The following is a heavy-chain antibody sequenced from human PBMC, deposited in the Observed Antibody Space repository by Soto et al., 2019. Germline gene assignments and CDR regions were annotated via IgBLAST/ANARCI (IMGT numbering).Heavy chain of an antibody. V-gene: IGHV3-30*03. J-gene: IGHJ4*02. CDR3: ARASGPFDS. CDR2: ISYDGSNK. CDR1: GLTFSSYG. Sequence: GGSLRLSCAASGLTFSSYGMHWVRQAPGKGLEWVAVISYDGSNKYYADSVKGRFTISRDNSKNTLYLQMNNLKAEERDLYYCARASGPFDSWGQGTLVTVSS.